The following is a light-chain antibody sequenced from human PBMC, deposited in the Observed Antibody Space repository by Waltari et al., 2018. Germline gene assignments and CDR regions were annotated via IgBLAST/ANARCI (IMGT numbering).Light chain of an antibody. CDR2: GNT. CDR1: SPTIGAGND. J-gene: IGLJ2*01. Sequence: QSVLTQPPSVSGAPGQRVTISCTGSSPTIGAGNDVHWYQHLPGTAPKLLIYGNTDRPSGVPDRFSGSKSGTSASLAITGLRAEDEANYYCQSFDSNLNGGVLFGGGTKLTVL. CDR3: QSFDSNLNGGVL. V-gene: IGLV1-40*01.